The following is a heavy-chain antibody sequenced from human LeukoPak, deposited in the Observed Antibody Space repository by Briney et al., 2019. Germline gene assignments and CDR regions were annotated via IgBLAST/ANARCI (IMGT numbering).Heavy chain of an antibody. CDR2: ISSSSTYK. Sequence: PGGSLRLSCAASGFTFSSYRMNWVRQAPGEGLEWVSSISSSSTYKYYADSVKGRFTISRDDAKNSLYLQMNSLRAEDTAVYYCAREDSSGWADYWGQGTLVTVSS. CDR1: GFTFSSYR. V-gene: IGHV3-21*01. CDR3: AREDSSGWADY. J-gene: IGHJ4*02. D-gene: IGHD6-19*01.